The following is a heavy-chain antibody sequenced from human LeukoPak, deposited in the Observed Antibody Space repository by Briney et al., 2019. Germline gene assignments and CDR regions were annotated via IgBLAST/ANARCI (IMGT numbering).Heavy chain of an antibody. Sequence: SETLSLTCTVSGGSISSSYWSWIRQPPGKGLEYIGYIYNSEITNYNPSLKSRVTISVDTSKNQFSLKLGSVTAADAAVYYCAGPWRSALDVWGQGTTVTVSS. V-gene: IGHV4-59*08. CDR1: GGSISSSY. CDR2: IYNSEIT. D-gene: IGHD3-3*01. CDR3: AGPWRSALDV. J-gene: IGHJ6*02.